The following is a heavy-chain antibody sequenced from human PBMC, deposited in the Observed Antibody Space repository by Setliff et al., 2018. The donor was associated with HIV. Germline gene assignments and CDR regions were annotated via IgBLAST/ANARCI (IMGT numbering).Heavy chain of an antibody. V-gene: IGHV1-18*01. CDR1: GYTFSTYG. CDR3: VILGLLYPA. Sequence: ASVKVSCKASGYTFSTYGISWVRQAPGQGLEWMGWISAYNGGTNYAQKFQGRVTMTRDTSISTAYMELSRLRSDDTAVYYCVILGLLYPAWGQGTLVTVSS. D-gene: IGHD2-2*02. J-gene: IGHJ4*02. CDR2: ISAYNGGT.